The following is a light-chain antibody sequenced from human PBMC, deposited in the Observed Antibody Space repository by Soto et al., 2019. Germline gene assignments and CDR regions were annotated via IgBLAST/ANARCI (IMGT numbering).Light chain of an antibody. CDR2: DNN. J-gene: IGLJ3*02. CDR1: SSNIGNNY. CDR3: GTWDSSLSARWV. Sequence: QSVSTQPPSVSAAPGQKVTISCSGSSSNIGNNYVSWYQQLPGTAPKLLIYDNNKRPSGIPDRFSGSKSGTSATLGITGLQTGDEADYYCGTWDSSLSARWVFGGGTKLTVL. V-gene: IGLV1-51*01.